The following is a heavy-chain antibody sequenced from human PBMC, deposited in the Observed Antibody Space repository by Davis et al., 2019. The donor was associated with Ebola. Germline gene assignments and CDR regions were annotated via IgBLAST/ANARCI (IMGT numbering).Heavy chain of an antibody. CDR3: ARDAYSLSRYDTEDH. CDR1: GFTFYRYE. CDR2: ISGSATST. D-gene: IGHD3-16*01. J-gene: IGHJ4*02. Sequence: GESLKISCAASGFTFYRYEMNWVRQAPGKGLEWVSYISGSATSTFYADSVKGRFTISRDNARDSLYLQMDSLRVEDTAIYYCARDAYSLSRYDTEDHWGQGTLVTGSS. V-gene: IGHV3-48*03.